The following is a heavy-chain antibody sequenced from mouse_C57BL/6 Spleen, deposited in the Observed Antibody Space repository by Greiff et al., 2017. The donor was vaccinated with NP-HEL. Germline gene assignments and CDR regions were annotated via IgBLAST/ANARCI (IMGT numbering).Heavy chain of an antibody. CDR3: ARVGTGRWDFDV. Sequence: EVQGVESGGGLVKPGGSLKLSCAASGFTFSSYAMSWVRQTPEKRLEWVATISDGGSYTYYPDNVKGRFTISRDNAKNNLYLQMSHLKSEDSAMYYCARVGTGRWDFDVWGTGTTVTVSS. CDR1: GFTFSSYA. J-gene: IGHJ1*03. D-gene: IGHD4-1*01. V-gene: IGHV5-4*01. CDR2: ISDGGSYT.